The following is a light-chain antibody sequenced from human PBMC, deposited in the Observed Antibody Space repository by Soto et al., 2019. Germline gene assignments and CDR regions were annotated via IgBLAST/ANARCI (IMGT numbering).Light chain of an antibody. CDR3: SSYAGSNNFEV. CDR2: EVS. V-gene: IGLV2-8*01. CDR1: SSDVGVYNY. Sequence: QSALTQPPSASGSPGQSVTISCTGTSSDVGVYNYVSWYQQHPGKAPKLMIYEVSKRPSGVPDRFSGSKSGNTVSLTVSGLEAENEADYYFSSYAGSNNFEVFGTVTKLTVL. J-gene: IGLJ1*01.